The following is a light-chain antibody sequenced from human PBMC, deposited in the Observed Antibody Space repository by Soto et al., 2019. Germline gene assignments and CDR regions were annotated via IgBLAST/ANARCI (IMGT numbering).Light chain of an antibody. CDR3: QQTYSTPWT. CDR2: FAS. V-gene: IGKV1-39*01. J-gene: IGKJ1*01. CDR1: QSIGLY. Sequence: DIQMTQSPSSLSASVGDRVTITCRASQSIGLYLNWYLQKPGKAPKLLIYFASSLQSGVASRFSGSGSGRDFTLTISSLQPEDFATYYCQQTYSTPWTFGQGTKVEIK.